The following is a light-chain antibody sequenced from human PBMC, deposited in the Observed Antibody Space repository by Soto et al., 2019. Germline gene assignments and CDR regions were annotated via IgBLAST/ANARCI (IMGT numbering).Light chain of an antibody. Sequence: VLKQYPGNLSLSPGERATLSCRASQSVSSSYLAWYQQKPGQAPRLLIYGASSRATGIPDRFSGSGSGTDFTLTISRLEPEDFAVYYCQQYGSSPLAFGGVTKV. CDR2: GAS. CDR3: QQYGSSPLA. V-gene: IGKV3-20*01. CDR1: QSVSSSY. J-gene: IGKJ4*01.